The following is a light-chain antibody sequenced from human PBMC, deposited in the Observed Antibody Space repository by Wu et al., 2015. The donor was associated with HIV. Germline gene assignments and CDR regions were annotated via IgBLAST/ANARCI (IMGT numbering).Light chain of an antibody. Sequence: EIVLTQSPGTLSLSPGDTATLSCRASQSVSSSYLAWYQQKPGQAPRLLIYGTSSRATGIPDRFSGSGSGTDFTLTISRLEPEDFAVYYCQQYGSSLRTFGQGTKGGNQT. CDR2: GTS. J-gene: IGKJ1*01. V-gene: IGKV3-20*01. CDR1: QSVSSSY. CDR3: QQYGSSLRT.